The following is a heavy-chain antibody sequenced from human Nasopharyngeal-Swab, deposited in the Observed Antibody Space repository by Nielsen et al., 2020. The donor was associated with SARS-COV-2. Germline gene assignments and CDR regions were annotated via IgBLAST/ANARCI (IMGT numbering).Heavy chain of an antibody. CDR3: AKRGVAVAATSWFDP. CDR2: ISGSGDST. Sequence: GESLKISCAASGFTFSSYAMSWVRQAPGKGLEWVSDISGSGDSTFYSDSVKGRFTMSRDNSKNMLYLQMSSLRAEDTAVYYCAKRGVAVAATSWFDPWGQGTLVIVSS. D-gene: IGHD2-15*01. CDR1: GFTFSSYA. V-gene: IGHV3-23*01. J-gene: IGHJ5*02.